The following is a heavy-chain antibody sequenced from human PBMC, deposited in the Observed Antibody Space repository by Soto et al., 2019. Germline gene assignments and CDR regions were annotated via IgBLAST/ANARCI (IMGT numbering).Heavy chain of an antibody. CDR3: AKDKGDELFLGYYDY. Sequence: GALRLSGAASVFTFSGYGMNWVRRAPGKGLEWVSAISGSGGATYYADSVKGRFTNSRDNSKNTLYLQMNSLRAEDTAIYYCAKDKGDELFLGYYDYWGQGTLVTVSS. D-gene: IGHD1-7*01. CDR1: VFTFSGYG. J-gene: IGHJ4*02. V-gene: IGHV3-23*01. CDR2: ISGSGGAT.